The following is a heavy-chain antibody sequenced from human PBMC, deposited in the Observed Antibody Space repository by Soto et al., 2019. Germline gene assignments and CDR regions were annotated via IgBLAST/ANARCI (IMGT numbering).Heavy chain of an antibody. Sequence: PSETLSLTFAVSVSSIISSNCLIWFRQPPGKGLEWIGEIYHSGSTNYNPSLKSRVTISVDKSKNQFSLKLSSVTAADTAVYYCARHDYGDYYGMEVWGQGTTVTVSS. CDR3: ARHDYGDYYGMEV. V-gene: IGHV4-4*02. J-gene: IGHJ6*02. D-gene: IGHD4-17*01. CDR2: IYHSGST. CDR1: VSSIISSNC.